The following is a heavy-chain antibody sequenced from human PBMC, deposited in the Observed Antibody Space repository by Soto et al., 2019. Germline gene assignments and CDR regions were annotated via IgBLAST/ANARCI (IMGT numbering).Heavy chain of an antibody. CDR1: GFTFSSYG. V-gene: IGHV3-30*18. J-gene: IGHJ6*02. D-gene: IGHD5-18*01. CDR3: AKDLRLWSKDYYYYGMDV. Sequence: QVQLVESGGGVDQPGRSLRLSCAASGFTFSSYGMHWVRQAPGKGLEWVAVISYDGSKEFYADSVKGRFTISRDNSKNTLYLQMNSLRAEDTAVYYCAKDLRLWSKDYYYYGMDVWGQGTTVTVSS. CDR2: ISYDGSKE.